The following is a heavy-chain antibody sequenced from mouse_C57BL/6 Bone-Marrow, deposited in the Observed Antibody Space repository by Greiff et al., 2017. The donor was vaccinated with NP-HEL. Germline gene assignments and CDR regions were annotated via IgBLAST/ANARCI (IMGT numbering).Heavy chain of an antibody. CDR1: GFTFSSYG. CDR3: ARQSTMITTNYYAMDY. J-gene: IGHJ4*01. V-gene: IGHV5-6*01. D-gene: IGHD2-4*01. Sequence: VQLKESGGDLVKPGGSLKLSCAASGFTFSSYGMSWVRQTPDKRLEWVATISSGGSYTYYPDSVKGRFTISRDNAKNTLYLQMSSLKSEDTAMYYCARQSTMITTNYYAMDYWGQGTSVTVSS. CDR2: ISSGGSYT.